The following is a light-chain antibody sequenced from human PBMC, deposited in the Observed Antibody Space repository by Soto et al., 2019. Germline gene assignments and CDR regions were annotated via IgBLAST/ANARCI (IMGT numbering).Light chain of an antibody. V-gene: IGLV7-43*01. Sequence: QAVLTQEPSLTLSPGGPVTLTFASTTGSVTIGYYPNWFQQKPGQPHRALIYSINKKHSLTPALFSGTLLGGKAELTLSGVQPEDEAEYYCPLWYGGAYFFATGTKVPVL. J-gene: IGLJ1*01. CDR3: PLWYGGAYF. CDR1: TGSVTIGYY. CDR2: SIN.